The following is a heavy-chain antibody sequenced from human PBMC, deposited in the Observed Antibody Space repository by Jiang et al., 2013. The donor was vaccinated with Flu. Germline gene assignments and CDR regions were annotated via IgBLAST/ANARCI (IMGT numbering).Heavy chain of an antibody. CDR3: AKSPEPLLWFGEPSPYYYYYGMDV. J-gene: IGHJ6*02. CDR2: ISGSGGST. CDR1: GFTFSSYA. V-gene: IGHV3-23*01. Sequence: VQLLESGGGLVQPGGSLRLSCAASGFTFSSYAMSWVRQAPGKGLEWVSAISGSGGSTYYADSVKGRFTISRDNSKNTLYLQMNSLRAEDTAVYYCAKSPEPLLWFGEPSPYYYYYGMDVWGQGTTVTV. D-gene: IGHD3-10*01.